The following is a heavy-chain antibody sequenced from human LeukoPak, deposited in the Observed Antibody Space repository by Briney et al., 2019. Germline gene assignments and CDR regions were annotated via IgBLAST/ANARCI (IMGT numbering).Heavy chain of an antibody. CDR1: GFSPSIDW. CDR3: AIDKKSGESIQIDY. J-gene: IGHJ4*02. Sequence: PGGSLRLSCAASGFSPSIDWARWVRPAPEKGRVWVSRINRVVSTTKYADSVKGRSTAPRNHAKNTMNLQRNRQRAADPAWNYGAIDKKSGESIQIDYWGQGTLLPVSS. D-gene: IGHD3-10*01. CDR2: INRVVSTT. V-gene: IGHV3-74*03.